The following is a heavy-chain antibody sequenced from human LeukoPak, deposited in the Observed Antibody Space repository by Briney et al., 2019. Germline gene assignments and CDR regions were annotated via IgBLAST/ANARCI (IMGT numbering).Heavy chain of an antibody. D-gene: IGHD3-22*01. CDR2: VSHSGNT. Sequence: PSETLSLTCTVSGDSVRRGAYYWSWIRQHPGKGMEWIGYVSHSGNTYYNPSLESRLTISVDTSKNQFSLKLTSVTAADTAVYYCARQHDTRGYSDTLDPWGQGTLVIVPS. CDR1: GDSVRRGAYY. V-gene: IGHV4-31*03. CDR3: ARQHDTRGYSDTLDP. J-gene: IGHJ5*02.